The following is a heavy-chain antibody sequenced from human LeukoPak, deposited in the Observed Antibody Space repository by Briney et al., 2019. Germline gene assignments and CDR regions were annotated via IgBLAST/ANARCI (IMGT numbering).Heavy chain of an antibody. Sequence: GGSLRLSCAASGFTFSSYDMHWVCQATGKGLEWVSAIGTAGDTYYPGSVKGRFTISRENAKNSLYLQMNSLRAGDTAVYYCARGGQIGAFDIWGQGTMVTVSS. D-gene: IGHD2-21*01. CDR3: ARGGQIGAFDI. V-gene: IGHV3-13*04. CDR1: GFTFSSYD. CDR2: IGTAGDT. J-gene: IGHJ3*02.